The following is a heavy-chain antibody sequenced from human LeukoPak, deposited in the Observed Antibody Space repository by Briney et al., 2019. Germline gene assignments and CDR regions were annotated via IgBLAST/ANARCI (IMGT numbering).Heavy chain of an antibody. CDR1: GYTFTSYG. CDR2: ISAYNGNT. CDR3: ARVFMVRGVIRKNDY. Sequence: ASVKVSCKASGYTFTSYGISWVRQAPGQGLEWMGWISAYNGNTNYAQKLQGRATMTTDTSTSTAYKELRSLRSDDTAVYYCARVFMVRGVIRKNDYWGQGTLVTVSS. J-gene: IGHJ4*02. V-gene: IGHV1-18*01. D-gene: IGHD3-10*01.